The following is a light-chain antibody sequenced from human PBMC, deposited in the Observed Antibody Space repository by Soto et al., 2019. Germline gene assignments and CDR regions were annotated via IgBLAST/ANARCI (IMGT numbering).Light chain of an antibody. CDR2: EVS. CDR3: SSYTSSSTWV. CDR1: GSDVGGYDY. V-gene: IGLV2-14*01. Sequence: QSALTQPPSASGSPGQSVTISCTGTGSDVGGYDYVSWYQQHPGKAPKLMIYEVSNRPSGVSDRFSGSRSGNTASLTISGLQAEDESDYYSSSYTSSSTWVFGGGTKLTVL. J-gene: IGLJ3*02.